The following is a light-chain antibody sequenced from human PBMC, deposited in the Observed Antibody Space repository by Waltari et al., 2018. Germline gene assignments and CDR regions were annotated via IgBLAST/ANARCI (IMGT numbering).Light chain of an antibody. CDR3: QQYSDWPLT. V-gene: IGKV3-15*01. J-gene: IGKJ1*01. CDR2: GAS. CDR1: QSVSSS. Sequence: EIVMTQSPGTLSVSPGGRATLSCRASQSVSSSLAWYQQKPGQAPRLLIYGASTRATGIPGRFSGSGSGTEFTLTISGLQSEDFAVYHCQQYSDWPLTFGQGTKVEI.